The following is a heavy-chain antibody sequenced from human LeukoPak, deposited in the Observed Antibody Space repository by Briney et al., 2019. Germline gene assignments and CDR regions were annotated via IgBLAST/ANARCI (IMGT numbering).Heavy chain of an antibody. Sequence: GGSLRLSCAASGFTFSSYAMHWVRQAPGKGLEWVAVISYDGSNKYYADSVKGRFTISRDNSKNTLYLQMNSLRAEDTAVYYCASPGDPLDYWGPGTLVTVSS. V-gene: IGHV3-30*01. CDR3: ASPGDPLDY. CDR2: ISYDGSNK. CDR1: GFTFSSYA. D-gene: IGHD3-16*01. J-gene: IGHJ4*02.